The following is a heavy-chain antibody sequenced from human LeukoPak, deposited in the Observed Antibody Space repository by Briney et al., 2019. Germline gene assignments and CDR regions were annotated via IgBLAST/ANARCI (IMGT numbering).Heavy chain of an antibody. D-gene: IGHD1-26*01. V-gene: IGHV1-18*01. CDR2: ISAYNGNT. Sequence: ASVKVSCKASGYTFTSYGISWVRQAPGQGLEWMGWISAYNGNTNYAQKLQGRVTMATDTSTSTAYMELRSLRSDDTAVYYCARDPVGATPADYWGQGTLVTVSS. J-gene: IGHJ4*02. CDR1: GYTFTSYG. CDR3: ARDPVGATPADY.